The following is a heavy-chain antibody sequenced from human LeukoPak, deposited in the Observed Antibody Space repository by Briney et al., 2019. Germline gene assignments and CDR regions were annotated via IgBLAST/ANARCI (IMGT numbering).Heavy chain of an antibody. CDR1: GFTFDDYA. CDR3: AKDFASSSWYYFDY. Sequence: TGGSLRLSCAASGFTFDDYAMHWVRQAPGKGLEWVSGISWNSGSIGYADSVKGRFTISRDNAKNSLHLQMNSLRAEDTALYYCAKDFASSSWYYFDYWGQGTLVTVSS. CDR2: ISWNSGSI. J-gene: IGHJ4*02. D-gene: IGHD6-13*01. V-gene: IGHV3-9*01.